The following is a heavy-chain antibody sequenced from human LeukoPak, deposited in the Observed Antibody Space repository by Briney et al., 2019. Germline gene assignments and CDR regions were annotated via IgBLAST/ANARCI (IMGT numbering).Heavy chain of an antibody. CDR2: FYPGDSDT. V-gene: IGHV5-51*01. D-gene: IGHD1-26*01. CDR3: ARNRIVGATRAAFDY. CDR1: GYNFTTSW. Sequence: GESLKISCKGSGYNFTTSWIGWVRQMPGKGLEWMGIFYPGDSDTRYSPSFQGQVTISADKSISTAYLQWSSLKASDTAIYYCARNRIVGATRAAFDYWGQGTLVTVSS. J-gene: IGHJ4*02.